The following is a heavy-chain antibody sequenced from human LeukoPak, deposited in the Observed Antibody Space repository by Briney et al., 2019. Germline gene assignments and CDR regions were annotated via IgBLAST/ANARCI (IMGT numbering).Heavy chain of an antibody. D-gene: IGHD3-10*01. CDR2: IYYSGST. CDR1: GGSIRTYY. V-gene: IGHV4-59*01. Sequence: SETLSLTCTVSGGSIRTYYWSWIRQPPGKGLEWIGYIYYSGSTNYNPSLKSRVTISVDTSKNQFSLKLSSVTAADTAVYYCARGGYYGSGNDFRFDPWGQGTLVTVSS. J-gene: IGHJ5*02. CDR3: ARGGYYGSGNDFRFDP.